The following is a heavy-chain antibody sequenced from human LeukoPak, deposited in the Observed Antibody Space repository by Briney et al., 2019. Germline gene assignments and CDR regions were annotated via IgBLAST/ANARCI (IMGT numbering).Heavy chain of an antibody. CDR3: ARGGGLDV. CDR2: MNSDGSHI. V-gene: IGHV3-21*04. CDR1: GFTFSDYS. Sequence: GGSLRLSCAASGFTFSDYSMNWVRQAPGKGLEWVSSMNSDGSHIYHADSVKGRFTISRDNAKNSLYLQMSNLRAEDTAVYFCARGGGLDVWGQGATVTVSS. J-gene: IGHJ6*02. D-gene: IGHD3-16*01.